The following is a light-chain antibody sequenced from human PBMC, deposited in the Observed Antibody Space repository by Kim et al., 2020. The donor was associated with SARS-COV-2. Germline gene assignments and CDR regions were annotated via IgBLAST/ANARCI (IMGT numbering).Light chain of an antibody. V-gene: IGKV3-20*01. CDR1: QSISSNS. J-gene: IGKJ4*01. Sequence: EIVLTQSPGTLSLSPGERATLSCRASQSISSNSLAWYQQKPGQAPRLLIYGASSRATDVPDRISASGSGTDFTLTISRLEPEDFAVYYCQQYDTLPLTFGGGTKVDIK. CDR2: GAS. CDR3: QQYDTLPLT.